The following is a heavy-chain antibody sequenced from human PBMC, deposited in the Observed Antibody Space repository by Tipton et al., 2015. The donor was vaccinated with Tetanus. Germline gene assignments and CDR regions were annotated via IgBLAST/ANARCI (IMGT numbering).Heavy chain of an antibody. J-gene: IGHJ2*01. CDR3: ARRRSAILSGSYHWYFDI. Sequence: VQLVQSGAEVYKPGESLKISCKPSGYNFSIYWIGWVRQMPGKGLEWMGVINPTDYQTSYNPSFEGHITISADRSINTAFLQWTSLQTSDTAMYFCARRRSAILSGSYHWYFDIWGRGTLVTVSS. D-gene: IGHD3-9*01. V-gene: IGHV5-51*01. CDR1: GYNFSIYW. CDR2: INPTDYQT.